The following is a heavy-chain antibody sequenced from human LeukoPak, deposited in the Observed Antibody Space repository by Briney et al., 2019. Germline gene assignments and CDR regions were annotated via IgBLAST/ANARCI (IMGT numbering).Heavy chain of an antibody. V-gene: IGHV4-59*11. CDR2: VDHSETT. Sequence: PSETLSPTCTVSNGSISNHYWNWIRQAPGKGLAWIGFVDHSETTDHNPSLKSRVIIAVDTSKNQFSLRLNAVTAADTAVYYCARGACTGPNCRISPMDVWGKGTTVTVSS. CDR1: NGSISNHY. J-gene: IGHJ6*04. D-gene: IGHD2-8*02. CDR3: ARGACTGPNCRISPMDV.